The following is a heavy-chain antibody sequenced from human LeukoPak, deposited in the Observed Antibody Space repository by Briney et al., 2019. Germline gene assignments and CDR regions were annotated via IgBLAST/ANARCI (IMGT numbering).Heavy chain of an antibody. D-gene: IGHD4-11*01. CDR3: ARGRGRLTTFKHYYFGLDV. CDR1: GWSLISDY. Sequence: LKPSESLSLACSVHGWSLISDYWSWIRQPPGKGLGWIGEINHSGSTNYNPSRKSRVTMSADTSNNQLSLNVTSVTAADTAVYYCARGRGRLTTFKHYYFGLDVWGQGTTVTVSS. V-gene: IGHV4-34*01. CDR2: INHSGST. J-gene: IGHJ6*02.